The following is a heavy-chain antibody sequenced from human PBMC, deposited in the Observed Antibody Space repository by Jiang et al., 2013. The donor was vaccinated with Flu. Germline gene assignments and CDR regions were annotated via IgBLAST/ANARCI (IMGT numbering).Heavy chain of an antibody. CDR3: VSRSPDSDY. V-gene: IGHV1-69*13. CDR2: IIPIFGTI. D-gene: IGHD1-14*01. Sequence: SVKVSCKASGYTFSIYTMHWVRQAPGQGLEWMGGIIPIFGTINYAQKYQGRVTITADEVTSTAYMELSSLRSEDTAVYYCVSRSPDSDYWGQGTLVTVSS. CDR1: GYTFSIYT. J-gene: IGHJ4*02.